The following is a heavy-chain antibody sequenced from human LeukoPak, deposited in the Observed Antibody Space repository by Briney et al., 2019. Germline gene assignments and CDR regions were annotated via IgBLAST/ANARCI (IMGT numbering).Heavy chain of an antibody. CDR1: GFTFSGYE. CDR2: MTASGRST. V-gene: IGHV3-11*01. Sequence: GGSLRLSCAASGFTFSGYEMSWVRQAPGKGLEWISYMTASGRSTNYADSVKGRFTISRDNAKNSVVLQMNSLRTEDTAVYYCTGERRGSYYAFEFWGQGTLVSVSS. D-gene: IGHD1-26*01. J-gene: IGHJ4*02. CDR3: TGERRGSYYAFEF.